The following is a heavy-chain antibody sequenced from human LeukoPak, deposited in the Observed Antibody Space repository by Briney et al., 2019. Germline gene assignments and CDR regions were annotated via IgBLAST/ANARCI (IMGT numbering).Heavy chain of an antibody. J-gene: IGHJ4*02. CDR3: ASDRWGSIYY. V-gene: IGHV3-30-3*01. CDR1: GFTFSSYA. Sequence: PGGSLRLSCAASGFTFSSYAMHWVRQAPGKGLEWVAVISYDGSNKYYADSVKGRFTISRDNSKNTLYLQMNSLRAEDTAVYYCASDRWGSIYYWGRGTLVTVSS. D-gene: IGHD7-27*01. CDR2: ISYDGSNK.